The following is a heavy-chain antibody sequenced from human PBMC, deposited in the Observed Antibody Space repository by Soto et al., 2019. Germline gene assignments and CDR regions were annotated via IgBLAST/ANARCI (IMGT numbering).Heavy chain of an antibody. CDR3: ARILTGYHLLFDY. V-gene: IGHV5-51*01. Sequence: PGESLKISCKGSGYSFTTYWIGWVRQMPGKGLEWMGIIYPGDSDTRYSPSFQGQVTISADKSISTAYLQWSGLKASDTAMYYCARILTGYHLLFDYWGQGTLVTVSS. D-gene: IGHD3-9*01. CDR1: GYSFTTYW. J-gene: IGHJ4*02. CDR2: IYPGDSDT.